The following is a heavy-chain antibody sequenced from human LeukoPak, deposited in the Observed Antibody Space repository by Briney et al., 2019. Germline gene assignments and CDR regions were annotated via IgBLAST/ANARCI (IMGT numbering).Heavy chain of an antibody. V-gene: IGHV3-21*01. CDR1: GFTFDTFN. J-gene: IGHJ4*02. Sequence: GGSLRLSCAASGFTFDTFNMNWVRQAPGKGLEWVSSITSGGDYIYYADSVKGRFTTSRDNAKNSLSLQLNNLRVEDTAVYYCARGHYDVLAASYKRTPDYWGQGTLVTVSS. CDR3: ARGHYDVLAASYKRTPDY. CDR2: ITSGGDYI. D-gene: IGHD3-9*01.